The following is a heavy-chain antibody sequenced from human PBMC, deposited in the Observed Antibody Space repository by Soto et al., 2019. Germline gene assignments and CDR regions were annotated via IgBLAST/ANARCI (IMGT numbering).Heavy chain of an antibody. V-gene: IGHV3-15*07. D-gene: IGHD3-10*01. CDR2: VKSKTDGGTT. CDR1: GFTFSNAW. Sequence: GGSLRLSCAASGFTFSNAWINWVRQTPGKGLEWVGRVKSKTDGGTTDFAAPVKGRFAISRDDSKNMVYLEMNSLKTEDTAIYYCTADSYNNSIIVRFDYWGHRTLVTVSS. J-gene: IGHJ4*01. CDR3: TADSYNNSIIVRFDY.